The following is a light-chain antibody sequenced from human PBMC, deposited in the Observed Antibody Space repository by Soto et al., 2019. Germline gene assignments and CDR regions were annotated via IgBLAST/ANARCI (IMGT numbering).Light chain of an antibody. CDR1: QSVSSIY. CDR3: QQYGSSRST. J-gene: IGKJ1*01. Sequence: EIVLTQSPGTLSLSPGERATLSCRASQSVSSIYLAWYQQKPGQAPRLLIYGASSRATGIPDRFSGSGSGQDFTLTISRLEPEDFAVYYCQQYGSSRSTFGQGTKVEI. CDR2: GAS. V-gene: IGKV3-20*01.